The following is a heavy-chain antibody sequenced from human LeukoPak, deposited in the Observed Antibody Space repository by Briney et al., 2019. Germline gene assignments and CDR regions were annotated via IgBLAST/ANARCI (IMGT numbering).Heavy chain of an antibody. Sequence: GGSLRLSCAASGFPFSSYIFSWVRQAPGKGLEWISHISGNSDTIYYAGSVKGRFFISRDNAKNSLYLQMNSLTAEDAAVYYCARDPRGIHFDYWGQGTRVIVSA. V-gene: IGHV3-48*04. CDR2: ISGNSDTI. CDR3: ARDPRGIHFDY. D-gene: IGHD1-26*01. J-gene: IGHJ4*02. CDR1: GFPFSSYI.